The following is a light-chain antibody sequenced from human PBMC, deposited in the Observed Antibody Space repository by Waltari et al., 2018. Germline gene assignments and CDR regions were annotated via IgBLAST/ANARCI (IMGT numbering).Light chain of an antibody. V-gene: IGLV1-51*01. Sequence: HSVLTQPPSVSAAPGQDVTIFCSGSSSNIGNNYVSWYQQVPGTAPKLLIFDNNGRPSWIPDRFSGSKSGTSATLDITGLQTGDEAHYYCATWDSSLSGGVFGGGTKVTVL. J-gene: IGLJ2*01. CDR3: ATWDSSLSGGV. CDR1: SSNIGNNY. CDR2: DNN.